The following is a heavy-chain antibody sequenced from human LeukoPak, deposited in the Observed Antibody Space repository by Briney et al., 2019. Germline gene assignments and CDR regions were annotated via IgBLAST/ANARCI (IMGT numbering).Heavy chain of an antibody. CDR1: GGSISSSSYY. Sequence: SETLSLTCTVSGGSISSSSYYWGWIRQPPGKGLEWIGRIYTSGSTNYNPSLKSRVTISVDTSKNQFSLKLSSVTAADTAVYYCAREPGGLLWFGEFFDYWGQGTLVTVSS. CDR3: AREPGGLLWFGEFFDY. J-gene: IGHJ4*02. V-gene: IGHV4-39*07. CDR2: IYTSGST. D-gene: IGHD3-10*01.